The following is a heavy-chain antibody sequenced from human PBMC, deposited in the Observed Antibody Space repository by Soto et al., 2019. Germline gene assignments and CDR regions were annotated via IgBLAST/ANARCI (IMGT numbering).Heavy chain of an antibody. CDR1: GFTFDDYA. V-gene: IGHV3-9*01. CDR3: AKGYYGSGSPDY. Sequence: GGSLRLSCAASGFTFDDYAMHWVRQAPGKGLEWVSGISWNSGSIGYADSVKGRFTISRDNAKNSLYLQMNSLRAEDTALYYCAKGYYGSGSPDYWGQGTLVTVSS. CDR2: ISWNSGSI. D-gene: IGHD3-10*01. J-gene: IGHJ4*02.